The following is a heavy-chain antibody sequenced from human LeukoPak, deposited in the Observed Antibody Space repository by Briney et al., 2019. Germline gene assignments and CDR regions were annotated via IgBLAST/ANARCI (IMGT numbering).Heavy chain of an antibody. CDR2: VNHSGST. CDR3: ARGGSYYYDSSGSYSCFDP. V-gene: IGHV4-34*01. CDR1: GGSFSDYY. Sequence: SETLSLTCAVYGGSFSDYYWTWIRQPPGKGLEWIGEVNHSGSTNYNPSLKSRVTISVDTSKNQFSLKLSSVTAADTAVCYCARGGSYYYDSSGSYSCFDPWGQGTLVTVSS. J-gene: IGHJ5*02. D-gene: IGHD3-22*01.